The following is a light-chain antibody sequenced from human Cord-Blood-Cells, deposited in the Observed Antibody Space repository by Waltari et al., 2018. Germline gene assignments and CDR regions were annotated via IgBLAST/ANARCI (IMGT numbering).Light chain of an antibody. V-gene: IGLV3-1*01. CDR2: QDS. Sequence: SYELTQPPSVSVSPGQTASITCPGDKLGDKYACWYQQKPGKSPVLVIYQDSKPPSGIPERFSGSNSGNTATLTISGTQAMDEADYYCQAWDSSTYVFGTGTKVTVL. J-gene: IGLJ1*01. CDR3: QAWDSSTYV. CDR1: KLGDKY.